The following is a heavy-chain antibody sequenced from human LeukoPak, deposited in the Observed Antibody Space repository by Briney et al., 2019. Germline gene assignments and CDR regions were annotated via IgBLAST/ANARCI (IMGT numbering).Heavy chain of an antibody. V-gene: IGHV3-7*01. Sequence: PGGSLRLSCAASGFTFSSYWMSWVRGAPGKGLEWVANIKQDGSEKHYVDSVKGGFTISRDNAKNSLYLQMNSLRAEDTAVYYCAREEPAASCYYYYYGMDVWGQGTTVTVSS. CDR1: GFTFSSYW. CDR2: IKQDGSEK. J-gene: IGHJ6*02. CDR3: AREEPAASCYYYYYGMDV. D-gene: IGHD2-2*01.